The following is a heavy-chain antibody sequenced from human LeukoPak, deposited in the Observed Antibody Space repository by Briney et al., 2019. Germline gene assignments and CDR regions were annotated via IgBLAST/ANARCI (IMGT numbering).Heavy chain of an antibody. J-gene: IGHJ5*02. CDR3: ARENNVNGNWFDP. D-gene: IGHD2-8*01. V-gene: IGHV1-2*02. CDR2: MNPNSGGT. CDR1: GYTFTSYD. Sequence: ASVKVSCKASGYTFTSYDINWVRQATGQGLEWMGWMNPNSGGTNYAQKFQGRVTMTRDTSISTAYMELSRLRSDDTAVYYYARENNVNGNWFDPWGQGTLVTVSS.